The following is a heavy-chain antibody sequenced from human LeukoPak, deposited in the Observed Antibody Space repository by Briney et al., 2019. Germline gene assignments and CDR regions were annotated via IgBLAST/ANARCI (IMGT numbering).Heavy chain of an antibody. Sequence: SETLSLTCTVSGASISGTDYYWTWTRHHPGEGLEWLGFIHFSGTIYYNPSLRSRLIISADTAKNQMSLKLSSMTAADTAVYYCAAGGDTAKGGKYWGQETQVTVSS. CDR3: AAGGDTAKGGKY. D-gene: IGHD5-18*01. CDR2: IHFSGTI. V-gene: IGHV4-31*03. J-gene: IGHJ4*02. CDR1: GASISGTDYY.